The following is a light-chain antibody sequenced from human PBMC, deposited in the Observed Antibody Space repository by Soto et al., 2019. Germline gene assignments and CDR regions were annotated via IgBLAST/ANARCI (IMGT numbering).Light chain of an antibody. CDR2: DAS. J-gene: IGKJ1*01. V-gene: IGKV3-11*01. CDR1: ESIGRS. Sequence: ETVVAMTPLEVCRSGKEITSRWWRSSESIGRSLAWYQQRPGQAPRLLIYDASNRATGIPARFSGSGSGTDFSLTISRLEPEDFAVYNWLPRRQWRTFARGTKVDIK. CDR3: LPRRQWRT.